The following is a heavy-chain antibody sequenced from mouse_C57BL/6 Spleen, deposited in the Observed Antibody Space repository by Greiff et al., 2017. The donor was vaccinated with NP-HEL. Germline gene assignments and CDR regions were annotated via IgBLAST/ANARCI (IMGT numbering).Heavy chain of an antibody. Sequence: EVQLQQSGGGLVKPGGSLKLSCAASGFTFSDYGMHWVRQAPEKGLEWVAYISSGSSTIYYADTVKGRFTISRDNAKNTLFLQMTSLRSEDTAMYYCARVYYGSSIYYYAMDYWGQGTSVTVSS. CDR3: ARVYYGSSIYYYAMDY. V-gene: IGHV5-17*01. J-gene: IGHJ4*01. CDR2: ISSGSSTI. D-gene: IGHD1-1*01. CDR1: GFTFSDYG.